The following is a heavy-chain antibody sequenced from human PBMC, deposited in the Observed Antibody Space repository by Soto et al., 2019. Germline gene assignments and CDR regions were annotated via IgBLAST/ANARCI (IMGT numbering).Heavy chain of an antibody. V-gene: IGHV4-34*01. CDR3: ARSGGLKPRWYALDI. J-gene: IGHJ3*02. CDR1: GGSFSGYY. D-gene: IGHD2-15*01. CDR2: INHSGST. Sequence: SETLSLTCAVYGGSFSGYYWSWIRQPPGKGLEWIGEINHSGSTNYNPSLKSRVTISVDTSKNQFSLKLSSVTAADTAVYYCARSGGLKPRWYALDIWGQGTMVTVSS.